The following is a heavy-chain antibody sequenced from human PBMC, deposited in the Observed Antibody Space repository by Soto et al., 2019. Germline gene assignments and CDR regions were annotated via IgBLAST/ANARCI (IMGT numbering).Heavy chain of an antibody. CDR2: IWYDGSNK. J-gene: IGHJ4*02. CDR3: ARGYSRRRDLGY. CDR1: GFSFSSYD. D-gene: IGHD6-13*01. Sequence: QVQLVESGGGVVQPGTSLRLSCAASGFSFSSYDIHWVRQAPGKGLEWVAVIWYDGSNKYYADSVKGRFIISRDNSNNTLYLQINSLRADDTAVYYCARGYSRRRDLGYWGQGTLVTVSS. V-gene: IGHV3-33*01.